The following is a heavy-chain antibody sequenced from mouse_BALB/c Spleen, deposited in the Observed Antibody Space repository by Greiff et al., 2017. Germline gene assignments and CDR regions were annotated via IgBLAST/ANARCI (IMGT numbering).Heavy chain of an antibody. Sequence: VHVKQSGPELVKPGASVKMSCKASGYTFTSYVMHWVKQKPGQGLEWIGYINPYNDGTKYNEKFKGKATLTSDKSSSTAYMELSSLTSEDSAVYYCARGGYRRYFDVWGAGTTVTVSS. V-gene: IGHV1-14*01. CDR1: GYTFTSYV. CDR3: ARGGYRRYFDV. D-gene: IGHD2-14*01. J-gene: IGHJ1*01. CDR2: INPYNDGT.